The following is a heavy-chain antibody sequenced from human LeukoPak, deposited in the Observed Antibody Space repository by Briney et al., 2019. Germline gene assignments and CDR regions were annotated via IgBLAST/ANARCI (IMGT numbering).Heavy chain of an antibody. CDR3: ARDTFQPGLIDS. D-gene: IGHD2-2*01. V-gene: IGHV3-21*05. CDR2: INTDSSDI. CDR1: GFTFSRYA. J-gene: IGHJ4*02. Sequence: PGGSLRLSCAASGFTFSRYAMNWVRQAPGKGLEWVSYINTDSSDIHYADSVKGRFTISRDNARNTLYLQLSSLRAEDSAVYDCARDTFQPGLIDSWGQGTLVTVSS.